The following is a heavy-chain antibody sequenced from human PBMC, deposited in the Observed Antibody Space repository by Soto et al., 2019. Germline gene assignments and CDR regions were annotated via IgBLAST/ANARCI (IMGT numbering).Heavy chain of an antibody. J-gene: IGHJ4*02. V-gene: IGHV4-30-2*06. D-gene: IGHD2-15*01. CDR1: GVAMTYGGYS. Sequence: KTSETLSLTCSVSGVAMTYGGYSWSWIRQSPEKGLEWLGYIGHLETTYYNPSFKSRLSLSIDRTRNQFSLSLSSMTAADTAVYFCARISCKGGSCYFDFDHWGQGTLVTVSS. CDR2: IGHLETT. CDR3: ARISCKGGSCYFDFDH.